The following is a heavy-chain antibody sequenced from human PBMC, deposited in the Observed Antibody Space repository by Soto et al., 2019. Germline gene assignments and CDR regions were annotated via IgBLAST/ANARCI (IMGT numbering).Heavy chain of an antibody. D-gene: IGHD3-9*01. V-gene: IGHV1-69*13. CDR2: IIPIFGTA. CDR3: ARAPAYDILTGYPNFDY. Sequence: SVKVSCKASGGTFSSYAISWVRQAPGQGLEWMGGIIPIFGTANYAQKFQGRVTITADQSTSTAYMELSSLRSEDTAVYYCARAPAYDILTGYPNFDYWGQGTLVTVSS. CDR1: GGTFSSYA. J-gene: IGHJ4*02.